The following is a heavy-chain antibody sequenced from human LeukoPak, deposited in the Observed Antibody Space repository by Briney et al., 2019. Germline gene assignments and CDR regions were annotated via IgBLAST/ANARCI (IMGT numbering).Heavy chain of an antibody. CDR3: ARDYYGSGSYPRGWFDP. J-gene: IGHJ5*02. V-gene: IGHV4-39*07. D-gene: IGHD3-10*01. CDR1: GGSISSSSYY. CDR2: IYYSGST. Sequence: KSSETLSLTCTVSGGSISSSSYYWGWIRQPPGKGLEWIGSIYYSGSTYYNPSLKSRVTISVDTSKNQFSLKLSSVTAADTAVYYCARDYYGSGSYPRGWFDPWGQGTLVTVSS.